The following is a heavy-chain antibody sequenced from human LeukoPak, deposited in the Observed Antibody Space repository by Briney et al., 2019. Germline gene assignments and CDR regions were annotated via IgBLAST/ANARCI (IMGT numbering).Heavy chain of an antibody. CDR3: AKDLRCTDGSCKYLAS. CDR1: GFKFNLYA. CDR2: IDDPTTV. J-gene: IGHJ5*02. D-gene: IGHD2-15*01. V-gene: IGHV3-23*01. Sequence: GRSLRLSCATSGFKFNLYAMTWVRQAPGKGLEWVSTIDDPTTVYYADSVRGRFTISRDNSKSTLFLQLNSLRSDHTALYFCAKDLRCTDGSCKYLASWGQGTLLTVPS.